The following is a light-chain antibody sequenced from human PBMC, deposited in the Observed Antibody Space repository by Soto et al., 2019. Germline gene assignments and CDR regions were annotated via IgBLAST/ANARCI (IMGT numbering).Light chain of an antibody. V-gene: IGKV1-8*01. CDR3: QQYYSYPPT. CDR1: QGISSY. J-gene: IGKJ1*01. Sequence: AIRMTQSPSSFSASTGDRVTITCRASQGISSYLAWYQQKPGKAPKLLIYAASTLQSGVPSRFSGSGSGTEFTLTISCLQSEDFETYYCQQYYSYPPTFGQGTKVEIK. CDR2: AAS.